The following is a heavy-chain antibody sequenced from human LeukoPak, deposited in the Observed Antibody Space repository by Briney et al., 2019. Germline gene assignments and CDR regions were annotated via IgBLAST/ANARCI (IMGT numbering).Heavy chain of an antibody. Sequence: SETLSLTCTVSGGSISSYYWSWIRQPPGKGLEWIGYIYYSGTTYYNPSLKSRVTMSVDTSKKQFSLTLSFVTAADTAVYYCSRQERWERPMFFDYWGQGTLVTVSS. D-gene: IGHD1-26*01. CDR2: IYYSGTT. J-gene: IGHJ4*02. CDR3: SRQERWERPMFFDY. CDR1: GGSISSYY. V-gene: IGHV4-59*08.